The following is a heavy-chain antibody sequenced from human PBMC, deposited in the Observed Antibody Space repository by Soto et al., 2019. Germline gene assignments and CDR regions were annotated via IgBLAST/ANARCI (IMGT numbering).Heavy chain of an antibody. CDR3: VRGLGCSGVNWYSDALDL. Sequence: GGSLRLSCAGSGFIFGDYTVTWFRQAPGKGLEWLGFIRTRSYGGTTEYAASVRGRVTISRDDSKGISFLQMSSLKTEDSAVYVFVRGLGCSGVNWYSDALDLWGQGTQVTVSS. CDR2: IRTRSYGGTT. D-gene: IGHD2-15*01. J-gene: IGHJ3*01. CDR1: GFIFGDYT. V-gene: IGHV3-49*03.